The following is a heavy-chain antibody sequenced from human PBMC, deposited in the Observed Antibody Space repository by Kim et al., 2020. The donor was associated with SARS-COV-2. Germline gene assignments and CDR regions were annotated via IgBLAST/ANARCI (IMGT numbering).Heavy chain of an antibody. J-gene: IGHJ6*02. CDR1: GYTFTSYA. V-gene: IGHV7-4-1*01. D-gene: IGHD6-13*01. Sequence: ASVKVSCKASGYTFTSYAMNWVRQAPGQGLEWMGWINTNTGNPTYAQGFTGRFVFSLDTSVSTAYLQICSLKAEDTAVYYCARAYSSSWYVPYYYYGMDVWGQGTTVTVSS. CDR2: INTNTGNP. CDR3: ARAYSSSWYVPYYYYGMDV.